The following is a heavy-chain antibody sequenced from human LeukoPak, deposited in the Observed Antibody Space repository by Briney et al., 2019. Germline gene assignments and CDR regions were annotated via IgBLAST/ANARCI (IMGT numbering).Heavy chain of an antibody. D-gene: IGHD1-26*01. CDR1: GFTFTSYW. J-gene: IGHJ4*02. CDR2: INEDGSTT. V-gene: IGHV3-74*01. CDR3: VRDLGGRSGH. Sequence: GGSLRLSCAASGFTFTSYWMHWVRQAPGKGLVWVSRINEDGSTTNYADSVKGRSTIFRDNAKNTLYLQMNSLRAEDTAVYYCVRDLGGRSGHWGQGTLVTVSS.